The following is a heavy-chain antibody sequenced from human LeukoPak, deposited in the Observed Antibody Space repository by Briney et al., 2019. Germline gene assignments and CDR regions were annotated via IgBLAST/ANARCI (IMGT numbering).Heavy chain of an antibody. CDR3: ARDVPPLRYYYDSSGYLDY. J-gene: IGHJ4*02. V-gene: IGHV3-23*01. D-gene: IGHD3-22*01. Sequence: AGGSLRLSCAASGFTFSSYAMSWVRQAPGKGLEWVSAISGSGGSTYYADSVKGRYTISRDNSKNTLYLQMNSLRAEDTAVYYCARDVPPLRYYYDSSGYLDYWGQGTLVTVSS. CDR2: ISGSGGST. CDR1: GFTFSSYA.